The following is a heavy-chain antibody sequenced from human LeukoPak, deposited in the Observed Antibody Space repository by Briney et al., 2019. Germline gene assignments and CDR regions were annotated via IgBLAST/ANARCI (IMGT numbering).Heavy chain of an antibody. CDR1: GFTFSSYW. J-gene: IGHJ4*02. V-gene: IGHV3-7*01. CDR2: IKQDGSEK. Sequence: GGSLRLSCAASGFTFSSYWMSWVRQAPGKGLEWVANIKQDGSEKYYVDSVKGRFTISRDNAKNSLYLQMNTLRAEDTAMYFCVGAPYYYASGTFSPFDYWGQGTLVTVSS. CDR3: VGAPYYYASGTFSPFDY. D-gene: IGHD3-10*01.